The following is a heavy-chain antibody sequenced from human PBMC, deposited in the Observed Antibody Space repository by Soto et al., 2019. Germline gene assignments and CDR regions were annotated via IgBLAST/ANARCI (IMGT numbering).Heavy chain of an antibody. CDR2: IYYSGST. CDR1: VGSISIGGYY. V-gene: IGHV4-31*03. J-gene: IGHJ4*02. CDR3: ARDTGGYSYGPPAYFDY. D-gene: IGHD5-18*01. Sequence: SETLCVTCIFSVGSISIGGYYWSWIRQHPGKGLEWIGYIYYSGSTYYNPSLKSRVTTSVDTSKNQFSLKLRSVTAADTAVYYCARDTGGYSYGPPAYFDYWGQGTMVTVSS.